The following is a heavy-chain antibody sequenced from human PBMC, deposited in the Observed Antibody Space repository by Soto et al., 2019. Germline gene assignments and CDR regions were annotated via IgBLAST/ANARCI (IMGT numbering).Heavy chain of an antibody. CDR3: ASNDFWSGYSTEMDV. Sequence: SETLSLTCTVSGGSISSSSYYWGWTRQPPGKGLGWIGSIYYSGSTYYNPSLKSRVTISVDTSKNQFSLKLSSLRSEDTAVYYCASNDFWSGYSTEMDVWGKGTTVTVSS. CDR2: IYYSGST. V-gene: IGHV4-39*07. J-gene: IGHJ6*04. D-gene: IGHD3-3*01. CDR1: GGSISSSSYY.